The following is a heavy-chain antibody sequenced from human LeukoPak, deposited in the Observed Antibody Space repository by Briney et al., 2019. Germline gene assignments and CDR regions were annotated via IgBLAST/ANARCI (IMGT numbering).Heavy chain of an antibody. CDR3: ARVGGYCSSTSCYEGRNYYYGMDV. D-gene: IGHD2-2*01. Sequence: SVKVSCKASGGTFSSYAISWVRQAPGQGLEWMGGIIPIFGSANYAQKFQGRVTITADESTSTAYMGLSSLRSEDTAVYYCARVGGYCSSTSCYEGRNYYYGMDVWGRGTTVTVSS. CDR1: GGTFSSYA. CDR2: IIPIFGSA. J-gene: IGHJ6*04. V-gene: IGHV1-69*01.